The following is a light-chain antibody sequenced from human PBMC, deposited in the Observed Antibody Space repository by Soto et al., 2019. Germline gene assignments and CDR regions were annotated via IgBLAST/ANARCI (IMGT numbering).Light chain of an antibody. CDR2: DND. CDR1: SSNIGNKF. J-gene: IGLJ3*02. CDR3: GTWDNSLTGVV. Sequence: QSLLTQPPSVSAASGQKVTISCSGSSSNIGNKFVSWYQQFPGTVPRLLIYDNDKRPSGIPDRFSGSKSGTSATLGITGLQTGDEADYYCGTWDNSLTGVVFGGGTQLTVL. V-gene: IGLV1-51*01.